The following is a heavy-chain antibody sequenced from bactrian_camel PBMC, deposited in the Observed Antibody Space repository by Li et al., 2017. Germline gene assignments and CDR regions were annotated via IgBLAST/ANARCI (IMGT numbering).Heavy chain of an antibody. V-gene: IGHV3S53*01. Sequence: HVQLVESGGGSVQAGGSLRLSCAASRYMYDNGCMGWFRQAPGKQREGVAAIDSDGSTSYPHSVKGRFTISKDNAKNTLYLQMNNLKVEGTAMYYCAADGVNLQLARGYNYWGQGTQVTVS. CDR2: IDSDGST. CDR1: RYMYDNGC. CDR3: AADGVNLQLARGYNY. J-gene: IGHJ4*01. D-gene: IGHD6*01.